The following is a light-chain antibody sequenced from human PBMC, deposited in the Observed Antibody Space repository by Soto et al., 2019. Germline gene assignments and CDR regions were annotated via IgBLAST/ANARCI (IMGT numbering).Light chain of an antibody. CDR2: EAS. CDR1: QTVSSC. Sequence: DIEMTQSPSTLPASVRDRATLTSRASQTVSSCLAWYQQKPGQAPRLLIYEASTLETGVPSRFSGSGSGTEFTLTISSLQSEDFAAYYCQQYNNWPPAFGGGTKVDIK. CDR3: QQYNNWPPA. J-gene: IGKJ4*02. V-gene: IGKV3-15*01.